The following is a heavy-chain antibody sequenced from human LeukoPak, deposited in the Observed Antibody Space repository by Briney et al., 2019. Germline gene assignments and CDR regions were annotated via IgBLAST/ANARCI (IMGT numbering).Heavy chain of an antibody. J-gene: IGHJ4*02. CDR2: ISYDGNNK. Sequence: GGSLRLSCAASGSTFSNYAMQWVRQAPGKGLEWVGVISYDGNNKYYADSVKGRFTISRDNYKNTLYLQMNSLRAEDTAVYYCARDLLAGTGGDYWGQGTLVTVSS. CDR1: GSTFSNYA. CDR3: ARDLLAGTGGDY. V-gene: IGHV3-30*04. D-gene: IGHD3-10*01.